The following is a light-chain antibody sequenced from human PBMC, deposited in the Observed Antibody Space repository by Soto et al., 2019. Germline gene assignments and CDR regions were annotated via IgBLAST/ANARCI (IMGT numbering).Light chain of an antibody. CDR2: GAS. CDR3: QQSYSRPLT. CDR1: QYISSY. J-gene: IGKJ3*01. V-gene: IGKV1-39*01. Sequence: DIQMTQSPSSLSASVGDRVTITCRASQYISSYVNWYQQKPGKAPKFLIYGASDLQRGVPSRFSGSGSGTDFTLTINSLQPEDFAPYYCQQSYSRPLTFGPGTKLDIK.